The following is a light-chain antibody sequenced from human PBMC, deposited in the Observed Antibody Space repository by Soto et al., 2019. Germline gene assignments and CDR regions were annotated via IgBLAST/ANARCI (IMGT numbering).Light chain of an antibody. J-gene: IGKJ4*01. CDR1: QSVSSN. Sequence: EIVMTQSPATLSVSPGERATLSFRASQSVSSNLAWYQQKTGQAPRLLIYGSSTRATGIPARFSGSGSGTEFTLTISRLQSEDFAVYYCQQYNNWTLPFGGGNKVEIK. CDR2: GSS. V-gene: IGKV3-15*01. CDR3: QQYNNWTLP.